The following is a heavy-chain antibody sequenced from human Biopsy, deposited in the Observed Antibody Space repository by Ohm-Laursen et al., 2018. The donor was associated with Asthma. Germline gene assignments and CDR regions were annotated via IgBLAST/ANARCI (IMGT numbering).Heavy chain of an antibody. J-gene: IGHJ4*02. D-gene: IGHD2-2*01. V-gene: IGHV1-69*13. CDR1: GGTFNTYG. CDR3: ARKAGSCISRTCYSLDF. CDR2: INADFGNT. Sequence: SVKVSCKSLGGTFNTYGIGWVRQAPGQGLEWMGWINADFGNTTYPQKFQDRVTIIADDSTSTVYMELSSLRSEDTAVYYCARKAGSCISRTCYSLDFWGQGTLVTVSS.